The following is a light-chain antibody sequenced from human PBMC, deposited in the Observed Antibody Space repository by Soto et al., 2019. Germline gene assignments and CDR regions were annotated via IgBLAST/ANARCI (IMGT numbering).Light chain of an antibody. CDR2: EVT. V-gene: IGLV2-14*01. CDR1: RSDVGAYNY. Sequence: QSVLTQPASVSGSPGQSIAISCTGTRSDVGAYNYVSWYQQHPGKAPKLMISEVTNRPSGVSDCFSGSKSGNTASLTISGLQAEDEADYYCSSFTSRFTFVFGTGTKVTV. J-gene: IGLJ1*01. CDR3: SSFTSRFTFV.